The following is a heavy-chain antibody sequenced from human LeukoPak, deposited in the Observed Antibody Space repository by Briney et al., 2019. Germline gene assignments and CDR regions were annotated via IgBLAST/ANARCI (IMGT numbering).Heavy chain of an antibody. CDR1: GGTFSSYA. CDR3: ARGGGYSYGYYFDY. Sequence: SVKVSCKASGGTFSSYAISWVRRAPGQGLEWMGRIIPILGIANYAQKFQGRVTITADKSTSTAYMELSSLRSEDTAVYYCARGGGYSYGYYFDYWGQGTLVTVSS. D-gene: IGHD5-18*01. V-gene: IGHV1-69*04. J-gene: IGHJ4*02. CDR2: IIPILGIA.